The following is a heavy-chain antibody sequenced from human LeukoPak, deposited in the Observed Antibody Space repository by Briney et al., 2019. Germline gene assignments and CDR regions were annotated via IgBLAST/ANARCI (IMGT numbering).Heavy chain of an antibody. J-gene: IGHJ5*02. CDR1: GYTFTSYG. Sequence: ASVKVSCKASGYTFTSYGISWVRQAPGQGLEWMGWTSAYNGNTNYAQKLQGRVTMTTDTSTSTAYMELRSLRSDDTAVYYCARVGRVIPASDWFDPWGQGTLVTVSS. CDR3: ARVGRVIPASDWFDP. D-gene: IGHD2-2*01. V-gene: IGHV1-18*01. CDR2: TSAYNGNT.